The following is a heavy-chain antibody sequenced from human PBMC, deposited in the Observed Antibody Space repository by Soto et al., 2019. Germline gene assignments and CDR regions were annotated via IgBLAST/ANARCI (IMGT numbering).Heavy chain of an antibody. V-gene: IGHV3-30*18. CDR2: ISYDGSNK. CDR3: AKEDYGVLTYYFDY. J-gene: IGHJ4*02. Sequence: GGSLRLSCAASGFTFSSYGMHWVRQAPGKGLEWVAVISYDGSNKYYADSVKGRFTISRDNSKNTLYLQMNSLRAEDTAVYYCAKEDYGVLTYYFDYWGQGTLVTVSS. CDR1: GFTFSSYG. D-gene: IGHD4-17*01.